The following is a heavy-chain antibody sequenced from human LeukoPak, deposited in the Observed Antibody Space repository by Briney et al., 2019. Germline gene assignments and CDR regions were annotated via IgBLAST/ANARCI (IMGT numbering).Heavy chain of an antibody. J-gene: IGHJ4*02. CDR1: GGSISSGDYY. V-gene: IGHV4-30-4*01. CDR2: IYYSGST. D-gene: IGHD4-23*01. CDR3: AATEVYGGNSYYFDY. Sequence: PSETLSLTCTVSGGSISSGDYYWSWIRQPPGKGLEWIGYIYYSGSTYYNPSLKSRVTISVDTSKNQFSLKLSSVTAADTAVYYCAATEVYGGNSYYFDYWGQGTLVTVSS.